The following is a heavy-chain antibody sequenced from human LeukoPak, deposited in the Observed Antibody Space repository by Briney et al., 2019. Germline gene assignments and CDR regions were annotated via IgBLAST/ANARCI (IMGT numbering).Heavy chain of an antibody. Sequence: GASVKVSCKASGGTFSSYAISWVRQAPARGLEWMGRIIPIRGIANNAQKFQGRVTITADKSTSTAYMELSSLRSEETAVYDCASPHYYYYDSSGYDQGPYYFDYWGQGTLVTVSS. D-gene: IGHD3-22*01. CDR2: IIPIRGIA. V-gene: IGHV1-69*04. CDR3: ASPHYYYYDSSGYDQGPYYFDY. J-gene: IGHJ4*02. CDR1: GGTFSSYA.